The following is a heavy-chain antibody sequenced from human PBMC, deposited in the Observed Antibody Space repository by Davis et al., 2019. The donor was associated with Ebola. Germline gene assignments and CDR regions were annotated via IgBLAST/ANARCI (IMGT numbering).Heavy chain of an antibody. CDR1: GFTFSSYG. Sequence: GESLKISCAASGFTFSSYGMHWVRQAPGKGLEWVAVISYDGSNKYYADSVKGRFTISRDNSKNTLYLQMNSLRAEDTAVYYCAIPLVDSYSGSYSEWGQGTLVTVSS. CDR2: ISYDGSNK. CDR3: AIPLVDSYSGSYSE. V-gene: IGHV3-30*03. D-gene: IGHD1-26*01. J-gene: IGHJ4*02.